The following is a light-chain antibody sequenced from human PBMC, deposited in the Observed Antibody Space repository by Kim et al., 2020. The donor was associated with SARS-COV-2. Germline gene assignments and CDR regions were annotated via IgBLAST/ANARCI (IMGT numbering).Light chain of an antibody. Sequence: GETVTRTCCLRSGSVSTTYYPTWNQQTPGQAPRTLIYNTNTRSSGVPDRFSGSILGSKAALTITGAQANDESDYYCVLYMGSGIWVFGGGTQLTVL. V-gene: IGLV8-61*01. J-gene: IGLJ3*02. CDR3: VLYMGSGIWV. CDR2: NTN. CDR1: SGSVSTTYY.